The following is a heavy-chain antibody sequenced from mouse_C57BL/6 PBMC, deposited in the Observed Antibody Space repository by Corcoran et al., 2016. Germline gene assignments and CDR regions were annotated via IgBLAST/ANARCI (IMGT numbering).Heavy chain of an antibody. J-gene: IGHJ4*01. D-gene: IGHD1-1*01. CDR3: ARIRLIYYYGSSYGAMDY. Sequence: EVQLQQSGPELVKPGASVKISCKASGYTFTDYYMNWVKQSHGKSLEWIGDINPNNGGTSYNQKFKGKATLTVDKSSSSAYMELRSLTSEDSAVYYCARIRLIYYYGSSYGAMDYWGQGTSVTVSS. CDR1: GYTFTDYY. V-gene: IGHV1-26*01. CDR2: INPNNGGT.